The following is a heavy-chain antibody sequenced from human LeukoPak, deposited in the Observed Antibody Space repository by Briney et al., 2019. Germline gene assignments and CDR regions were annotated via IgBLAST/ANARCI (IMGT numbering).Heavy chain of an antibody. D-gene: IGHD3-10*01. J-gene: IGHJ4*02. CDR1: GFTFSSYA. CDR2: ISYDGSNK. CDR3: ARDHDGHYYGSGTGNY. V-gene: IGHV3-30-3*01. Sequence: GGSLRLSCAASGFTFSSYAMHWVRQAPGKGLEWVAVISYDGSNKYYADSVKGRFTISRDNSKNTLYLQMNSLRAEDTAVYYCARDHDGHYYGSGTGNYWGQGTLVTVSS.